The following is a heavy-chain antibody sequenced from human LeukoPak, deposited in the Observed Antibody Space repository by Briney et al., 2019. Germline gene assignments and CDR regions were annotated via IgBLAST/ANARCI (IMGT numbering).Heavy chain of an antibody. Sequence: SETLSLTCTVSGGSISSYYWSWIRQPPGKGLEWIGYIYYSGSTNYNPSLKSRVTISVDTSKNQFSLKLSSVTAADMAVYYCAGGNTAHNFDYWGQGTLVTVSS. CDR3: AGGNTAHNFDY. CDR2: IYYSGST. D-gene: IGHD5-18*01. J-gene: IGHJ4*02. V-gene: IGHV4-59*01. CDR1: GGSISSYY.